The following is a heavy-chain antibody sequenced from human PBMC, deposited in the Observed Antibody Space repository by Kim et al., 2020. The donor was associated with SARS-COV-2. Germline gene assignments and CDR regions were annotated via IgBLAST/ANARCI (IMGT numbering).Heavy chain of an antibody. D-gene: IGHD6-13*01. V-gene: IGHV3-30*18. J-gene: IGHJ5*02. CDR1: GFTFSSYG. CDR3: AKDVFRGIAAAGTTPWFDP. CDR2: ISYDGSNK. Sequence: GGSLRLSCAASGFTFSSYGMHWVRQAPGKGLEWVAVISYDGSNKYYADSVKGRFTISRDNSKNTLYLQMNSLRAEDTAVYYCAKDVFRGIAAAGTTPWFDPWGQGTLVTVSS.